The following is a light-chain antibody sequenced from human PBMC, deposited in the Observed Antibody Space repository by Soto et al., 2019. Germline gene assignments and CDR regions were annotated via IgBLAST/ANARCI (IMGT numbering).Light chain of an antibody. CDR1: SSDVGGSNF. CDR2: EVN. Sequence: QSVLTQPRSVSGFPGQSVTISCTGTSSDVGGSNFVSWYQQHPGKAPKLMICEVNKRPSGVPDRFSGSKSGNTASLTISGLQTEDEADYYCCSYAGSYSWVFGGGTKLTVL. V-gene: IGLV2-11*01. CDR3: CSYAGSYSWV. J-gene: IGLJ2*01.